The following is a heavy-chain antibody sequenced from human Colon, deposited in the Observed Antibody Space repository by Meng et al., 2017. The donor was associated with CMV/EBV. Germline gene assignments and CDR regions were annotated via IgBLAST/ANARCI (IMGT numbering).Heavy chain of an antibody. CDR2: INPPNGDT. CDR3: AKRVQPDSGYSN. J-gene: IGHJ4*02. D-gene: IGHD3-22*01. CDR1: GYTFTANF. V-gene: IGHV1-2*02. Sequence: QVRLVQSGAEGKKPGASVKLSCKASGYTFTANFMHWVRQAPGQGLEWMGWINPPNGDTKYAQKFEGRVTITRDTSISTVYMELNSLTSDDTAVYYCAKRVQPDSGYSNWGQGTLVTVSS.